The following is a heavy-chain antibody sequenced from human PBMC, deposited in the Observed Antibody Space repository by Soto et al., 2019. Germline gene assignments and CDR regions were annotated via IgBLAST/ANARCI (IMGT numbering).Heavy chain of an antibody. J-gene: IGHJ4*02. V-gene: IGHV4-59*01. CDR3: ARVQGYYDSSGYYFPGPFTTDY. Sequence: SETLSLTCTVSGGSISSYYWSWIRQPPGKGLEWIGYIYYSGSTNYNPSLKSRATISVDTSKNQFSLKLSSVTAADTAVYYCARVQGYYDSSGYYFPGPFTTDYWGQGTLVTVSS. CDR2: IYYSGST. CDR1: GGSISSYY. D-gene: IGHD3-22*01.